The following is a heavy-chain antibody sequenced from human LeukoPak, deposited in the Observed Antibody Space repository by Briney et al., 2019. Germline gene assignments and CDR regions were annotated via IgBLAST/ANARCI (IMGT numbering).Heavy chain of an antibody. V-gene: IGHV1-2*02. D-gene: IGHD3-16*01. J-gene: IGHJ4*02. CDR1: GYTFTGYY. CDR2: INPNSGGT. CDR3: AREGRDVGGSPNY. Sequence: ASVKVSCKASGYTFTGYYMHWVRQAPGQGLEWMGWINPNSGGTNYAQKFQGRVTMTRDTSISTAYMELSRLRSADTAVYYCAREGRDVGGSPNYCVQGTLVSVSS.